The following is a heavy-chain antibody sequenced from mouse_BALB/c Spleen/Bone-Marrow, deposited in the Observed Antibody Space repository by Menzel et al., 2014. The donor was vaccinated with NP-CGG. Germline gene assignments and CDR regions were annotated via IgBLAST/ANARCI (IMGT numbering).Heavy chain of an antibody. Sequence: VQLQKSGPELVKPGASVRISCKASGYTFTSYYIHWVKQRPGQGLEWIGWIYPGNVNTKYNEKFKGKATLTADKSSSTAYMQLSSLTSEDSAVYFCARGGWLRDAMDYWGQGTSVTVSS. V-gene: IGHV1S56*01. CDR2: IYPGNVNT. CDR1: GYTFTSYY. J-gene: IGHJ4*01. D-gene: IGHD2-2*01. CDR3: ARGGWLRDAMDY.